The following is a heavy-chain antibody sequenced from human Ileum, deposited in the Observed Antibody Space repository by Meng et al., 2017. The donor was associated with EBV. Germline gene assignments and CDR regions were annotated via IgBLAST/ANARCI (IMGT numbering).Heavy chain of an antibody. J-gene: IGHJ5*02. Sequence: QFQLVQSGAGGXXXXXXVKXSXXXSGGTFSSYAISWVRQAPGQGLEWMGGIIPILGIANYAQKFQGRVTITADKSTSTAYMELSSLRSEDTAVYYCARNRPRGVATGANCFDPWGQGTLVTVSS. D-gene: IGHD5-12*01. V-gene: IGHV1-69*10. CDR3: ARNRPRGVATGANCFDP. CDR1: GGTFSSYA. CDR2: IIPILGIA.